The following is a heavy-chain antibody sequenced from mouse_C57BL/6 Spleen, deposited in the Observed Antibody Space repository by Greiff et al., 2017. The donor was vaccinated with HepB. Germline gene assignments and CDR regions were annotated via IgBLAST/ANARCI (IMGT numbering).Heavy chain of an antibody. CDR3: AIPTIVPYYYAMDY. D-gene: IGHD2-5*01. J-gene: IGHJ4*01. CDR2: IDPSDSYT. CDR1: GYTFTSYW. Sequence: QVHVKQSGAELVRPGTSVKLSCKASGYTFTSYWMHWVKQRPGQGLEWIGVIDPSDSYTNYNQKFKGKATLTVDTSSSTAYMQLSSLTSEDSAVYYCAIPTIVPYYYAMDYWGQGTSVTVSS. V-gene: IGHV1-59*01.